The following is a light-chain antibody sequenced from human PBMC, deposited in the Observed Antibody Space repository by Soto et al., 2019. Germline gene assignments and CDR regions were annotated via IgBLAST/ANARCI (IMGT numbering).Light chain of an antibody. CDR1: QSISDY. Sequence: DIQMTQSPSSLSASVGDSVTITCRASQSISDYVNWYQQKPGKAPKLLIYVASSMQSGVPSRFSGSGSGTEFTLTISSLQSEDFAVYYCQQYNYWPPWTFGQGTKVEIK. J-gene: IGKJ1*01. CDR2: VAS. CDR3: QQYNYWPPWT. V-gene: IGKV1-39*01.